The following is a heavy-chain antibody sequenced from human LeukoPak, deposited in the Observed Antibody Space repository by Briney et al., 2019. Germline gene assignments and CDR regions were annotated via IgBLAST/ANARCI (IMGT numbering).Heavy chain of an antibody. CDR2: ISYDGNDK. CDR3: AVLTTLHIAVRPGDEYMDV. D-gene: IGHD3-10*01. CDR1: GFSFSSYA. J-gene: IGHJ6*03. Sequence: PGGSLRLSCATSGFSFSSYAFYWIRQAPGKGLEWLTLISYDGNDKYYADSVKSRFSISRDNSKSMVFLQMNSLRPEDTAVYFCAVLTTLHIAVRPGDEYMDVWGKGTTVTVSS. V-gene: IGHV3-30*04.